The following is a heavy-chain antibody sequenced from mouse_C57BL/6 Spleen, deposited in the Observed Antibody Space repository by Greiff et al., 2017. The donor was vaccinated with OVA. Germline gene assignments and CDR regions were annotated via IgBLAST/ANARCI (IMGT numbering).Heavy chain of an antibody. CDR2: IYPGSGNT. D-gene: IGHD2-4*01. CDR3: AGKVFYYDYGGALDG. V-gene: IGHV1-4*01. CDR1: GYTFTSYW. Sequence: QVQLQQSGAELVRPGASVKMSCKASGYTFTSYWMHWVKQRPGQGLEWIGDIYPGSGNTNYNQKFKGKATLTADKSSSTAYMQLSSLTSEDSAVYYCAGKVFYYDYGGALDGWGKGTTVTVSS. J-gene: IGHJ1*03.